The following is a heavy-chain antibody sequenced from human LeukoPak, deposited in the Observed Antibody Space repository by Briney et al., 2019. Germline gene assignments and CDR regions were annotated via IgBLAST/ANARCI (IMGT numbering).Heavy chain of an antibody. J-gene: IGHJ4*02. Sequence: NTSETLSLTCAVHGVSFSGYYWSWIRQPPGKGLEWIGEINHSGSTNYNPSLKSRVTISVDTSKNQFSLKLSSVTAADTAVYYCARGRFDYWGQGTLVTVSS. CDR2: INHSGST. V-gene: IGHV4-34*01. CDR1: GVSFSGYY. CDR3: ARGRFDY.